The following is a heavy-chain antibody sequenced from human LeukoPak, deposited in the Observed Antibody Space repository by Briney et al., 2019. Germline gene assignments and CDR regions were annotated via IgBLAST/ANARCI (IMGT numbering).Heavy chain of an antibody. D-gene: IGHD3-10*01. CDR3: ARARLWFGESV. Sequence: GGSLRLSCAASEFSVGSNYMTWVRQAPGKGLEWVSLIYSGGSTYYADSVKGRFTISRDNSKNTLYLQMNSLRSDDTAVYYCARARLWFGESVWGQGTLVTVSS. V-gene: IGHV3-53*05. CDR1: EFSVGSNY. CDR2: IYSGGST. J-gene: IGHJ4*02.